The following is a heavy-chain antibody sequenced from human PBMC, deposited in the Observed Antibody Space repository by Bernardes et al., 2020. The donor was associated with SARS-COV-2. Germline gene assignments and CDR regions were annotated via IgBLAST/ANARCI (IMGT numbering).Heavy chain of an antibody. Sequence: GGSLRLSCAASGFTLSSYWMTWVRQAPGKGLEWVANIKQNGSEKYYVDSVKGRFTIFREDAKNSLTLQRNSLRVEDTAVYYCARGASHLRYWGQGVLVTVSS. CDR1: GFTLSSYW. V-gene: IGHV3-7*01. CDR3: ARGASHLRY. J-gene: IGHJ4*02. CDR2: IKQNGSEK.